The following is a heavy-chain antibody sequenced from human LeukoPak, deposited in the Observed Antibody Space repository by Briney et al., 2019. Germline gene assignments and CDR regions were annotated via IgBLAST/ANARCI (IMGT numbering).Heavy chain of an antibody. Sequence: PGGSLRLSCAASGFTFSSYGMHWVRQAPGKGLEWVAFIQYDGSNKYYADSVKGRFTISRDNSKNTLYLQMNSLRAEDTAVYFCARATWDPNYYYYMDVWGKGTTVTISS. D-gene: IGHD1-26*01. CDR2: IQYDGSNK. CDR3: ARATWDPNYYYYMDV. CDR1: GFTFSSYG. V-gene: IGHV3-30*02. J-gene: IGHJ6*03.